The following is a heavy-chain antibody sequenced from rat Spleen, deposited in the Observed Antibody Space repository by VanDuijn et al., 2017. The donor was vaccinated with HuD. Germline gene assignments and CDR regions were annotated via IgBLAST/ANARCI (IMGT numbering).Heavy chain of an antibody. J-gene: IGHJ3*01. CDR1: GFTFSDYA. V-gene: IGHV5-17*01. D-gene: IGHD3-8*01. CDR2: IIYDGSST. CDR3: ARRGYPRYFDF. Sequence: EVQLVESGGGLVQPGRSLKLSCAASGFTFSDYAMAWVRQAPKKGLEWVATIIYDGSSTYYRDSVKGRFTISRDNAKSTLYLQMDSLRSEDTATYYCARRGYPRYFDFWGQGTLVTVSS.